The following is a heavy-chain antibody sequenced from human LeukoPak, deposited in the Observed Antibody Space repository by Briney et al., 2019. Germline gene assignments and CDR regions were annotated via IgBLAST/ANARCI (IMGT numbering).Heavy chain of an antibody. CDR2: IIPIFGTK. V-gene: IGHV1-69*13. D-gene: IGHD2-21*02. CDR1: GGTFSNYA. Sequence: ASVKVSCKASGGTFSNYAFSWVRQAPGQGLEWMGGIIPIFGTKNYAQKFQGRVTITADESTTTAYMELSSLRFEDTAVYYCAANGYCGSDCYYYFDYWGQGTLVTVSS. CDR3: AANGYCGSDCYYYFDY. J-gene: IGHJ4*02.